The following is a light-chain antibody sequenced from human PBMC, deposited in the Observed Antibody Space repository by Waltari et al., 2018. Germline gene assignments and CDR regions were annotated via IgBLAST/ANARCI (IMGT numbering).Light chain of an antibody. V-gene: IGLV5-45*01. CDR1: SGINVGTYR. CDR2: YKSDSDK. Sequence: QAVLTQPASLSASPGASASLTCTLRSGINVGTYRIYWYQKTPGTPPQYLLRYKSDSDKQQGSGVPSRFSGSKYASANAGILLISGLQSEDEADYYCMIWHSSAWVFGGGTKLTVL. CDR3: MIWHSSAWV. J-gene: IGLJ3*02.